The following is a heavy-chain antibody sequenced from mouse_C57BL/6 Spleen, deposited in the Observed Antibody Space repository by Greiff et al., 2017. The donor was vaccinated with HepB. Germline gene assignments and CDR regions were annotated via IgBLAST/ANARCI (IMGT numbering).Heavy chain of an antibody. CDR1: GYTFTDYN. CDR3: AREGQLRFSWFAY. J-gene: IGHJ3*01. V-gene: IGHV1-18*01. CDR2: INPNNGGT. Sequence: EVMLQQSGPELVKPGASVRIPCKASGYTFTDYNMDWVKQSHGKSLEWIGDINPNNGGTIYNQKFKGKATLTVDKSSSTAYMELRSLTSEDTAVYYCAREGQLRFSWFAYWGQGTLVTVSA. D-gene: IGHD3-2*02.